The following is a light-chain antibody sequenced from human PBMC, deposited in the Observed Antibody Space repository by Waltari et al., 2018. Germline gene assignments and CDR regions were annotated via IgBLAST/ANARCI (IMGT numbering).Light chain of an antibody. J-gene: IGLJ3*02. CDR3: ATWDTSLSLGGV. V-gene: IGLV1-51*02. CDR2: DND. Sequence: QSVLTQPPSVSAAPGQTVTISCSGSSSNIGHSHVSWYQQHPGTAPKLLIYDNDKRPAGSPDRFSGSTSGTSATLGITGLQTGDEADYYCATWDTSLSLGGVFGGGTRLTVL. CDR1: SSNIGHSH.